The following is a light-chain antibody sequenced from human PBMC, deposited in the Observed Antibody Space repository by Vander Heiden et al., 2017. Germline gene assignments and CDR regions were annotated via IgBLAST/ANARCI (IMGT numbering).Light chain of an antibody. Sequence: EIVLTQSPGTLSLSPGERATLSCRASQSVSSSYLAWYQQKPGQAPRLLIYGASSRATGIPDRCSGSGSGTDFTRTISRLEPEDFAVYYCQQYGSSPATFGQGTKLEIK. CDR1: QSVSSSY. J-gene: IGKJ2*01. CDR2: GAS. CDR3: QQYGSSPAT. V-gene: IGKV3-20*01.